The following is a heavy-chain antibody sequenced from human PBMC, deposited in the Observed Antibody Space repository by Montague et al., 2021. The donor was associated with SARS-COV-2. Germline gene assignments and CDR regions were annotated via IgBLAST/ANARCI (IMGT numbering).Heavy chain of an antibody. CDR1: GFSLSTSGVG. J-gene: IGHJ2*01. CDR2: IYWDDDK. D-gene: IGHD2-15*01. V-gene: IGHV2-5*02. Sequence: PALVKPTQTLTLTCTFPGFSLSTSGVGVGWIRQPPGKALEWLALIYWDDDKRYSPSLKSRLTITKATSKNQVVLTMTNMDPVDTATYYCAHVGMACSGGSCYPKIKDWYFDLWGRGTLVTVSA. CDR3: AHVGMACSGGSCYPKIKDWYFDL.